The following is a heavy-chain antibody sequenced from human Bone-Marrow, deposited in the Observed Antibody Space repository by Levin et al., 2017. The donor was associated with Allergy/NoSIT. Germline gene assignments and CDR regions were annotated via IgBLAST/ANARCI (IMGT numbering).Heavy chain of an antibody. J-gene: IGHJ6*03. Sequence: GGSLRLSCAASGFTFTSYAMSWVRQAPGKGLEWVSAISGSGGSTYYADSVKGRFTISRNNSEKTLYLQMNSLRAEDTAVYYCAKALGFCSSTSCSYYMDVWGKGTTVTVSS. V-gene: IGHV3-23*01. D-gene: IGHD2-2*01. CDR2: ISGSGGST. CDR1: GFTFTSYA. CDR3: AKALGFCSSTSCSYYMDV.